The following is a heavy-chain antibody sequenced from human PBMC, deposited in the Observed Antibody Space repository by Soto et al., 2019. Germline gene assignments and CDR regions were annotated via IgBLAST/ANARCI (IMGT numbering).Heavy chain of an antibody. CDR3: ASDRHDVGAVGAARYYYYDMDV. CDR2: ISYDETNK. V-gene: IGHV3-30-3*01. J-gene: IGHJ6*02. D-gene: IGHD6-19*01. Sequence: QVQLVESGGGVVQPGRSLRLSCAASGFTFSSYDMHWVRQAPGKGLEWVAVISYDETNKYYADSVKGRFTISRDNSKNTLYLQMNRLRAEDTAVYYCASDRHDVGAVGAARYYYYDMDVWGQGTTVTVSS. CDR1: GFTFSSYD.